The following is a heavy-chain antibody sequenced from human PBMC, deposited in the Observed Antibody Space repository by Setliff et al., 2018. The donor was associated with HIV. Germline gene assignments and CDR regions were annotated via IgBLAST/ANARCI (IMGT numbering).Heavy chain of an antibody. D-gene: IGHD4-17*01. CDR2: INTNSGSP. V-gene: IGHV7-4-1*02. CDR3: ARGLYGDYGGDLNWLDP. CDR1: GYNFENYA. J-gene: IGHJ5*02. Sequence: ASVKVSCKTSGYNFENYAINWVRQAPGQGLEWVGWINTNSGSPTYAQAFTGRFLFSVDTVVATAYLQINNLKTEDAAVYFCARGLYGDYGGDLNWLDPWGHGTRVTVSS.